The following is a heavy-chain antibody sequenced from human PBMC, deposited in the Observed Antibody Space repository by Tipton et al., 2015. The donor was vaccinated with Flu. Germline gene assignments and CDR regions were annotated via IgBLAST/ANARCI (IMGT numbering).Heavy chain of an antibody. CDR1: GHNFMFSDYY. CDR2: ISAYTGNT. V-gene: IGHV1-18*01. Sequence: QLVQSGAEVKKPGASVKVSCKASGHNFMFSDYYLHWVRQAPGQGLEWMGWISAYTGNTNYARKFQGRVTMTTDSSTSTAYKELRSLKSDDTAVYYCARDMPQGVVVIPPAKRFDYWGQGTLVSVSS. CDR3: ARDMPQGVVVIPPAKRFDY. J-gene: IGHJ4*02. D-gene: IGHD2-2*01.